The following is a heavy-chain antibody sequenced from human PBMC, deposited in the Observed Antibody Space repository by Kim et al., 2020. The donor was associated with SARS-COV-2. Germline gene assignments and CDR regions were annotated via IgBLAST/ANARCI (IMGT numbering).Heavy chain of an antibody. CDR3: ARGVTY. D-gene: IGHD2-21*02. J-gene: IGHJ4*02. CDR2: GIT. Sequence: GITGYIGSVKGRFTSSRDNSKNTMYLQMNNLRADDTALYFCARGVTYWGQGTLVTVSP. V-gene: IGHV3-23*01.